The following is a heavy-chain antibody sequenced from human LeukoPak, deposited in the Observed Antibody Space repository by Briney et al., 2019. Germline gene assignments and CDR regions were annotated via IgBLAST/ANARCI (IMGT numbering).Heavy chain of an antibody. CDR3: ARGPYGSGSYY. CDR2: IYYSGTT. J-gene: IGHJ1*01. D-gene: IGHD3-10*01. Sequence: TTFLSCTVSGGSISSGDYYWRRIRQPPGKGLEWIGYIYYSGTTYYNPSLKSRVTISVDTSKNQFSLKLTSVTAADTAVYYCARGPYGSGSYYWGQDTVDPVSS. CDR1: GGSISSGDYY. V-gene: IGHV4-30-4*01.